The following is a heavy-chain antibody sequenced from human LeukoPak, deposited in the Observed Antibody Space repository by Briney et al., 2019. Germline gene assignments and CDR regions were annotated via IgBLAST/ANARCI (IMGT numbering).Heavy chain of an antibody. CDR1: GGSISSYY. D-gene: IGHD2-15*01. Sequence: KPSETLSLTCTVSGGSISSYYWSWIRQPPGKGLEWIGYIYYSGSTNYNPSLKSRVTISVDTSKNQFSLKLSSVTAADTAVYYCASQVVVAATSWFDPWGQGTLVTVSS. J-gene: IGHJ5*02. V-gene: IGHV4-59*01. CDR2: IYYSGST. CDR3: ASQVVVAATSWFDP.